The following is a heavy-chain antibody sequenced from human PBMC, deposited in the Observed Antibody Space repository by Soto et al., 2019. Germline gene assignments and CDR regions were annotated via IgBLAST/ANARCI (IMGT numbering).Heavy chain of an antibody. CDR3: AIALKVYSSPSLRY. CDR2: MNPNRGNT. V-gene: IGHV1-8*01. Sequence: QVQLVQSGAEVKKPGASVKVSCKASGYTFTSYDINWVRQATGQGLEWMGWMNPNRGNTGYAQKFEGRVTMTSNTSISTAYMELRSLISEDTAVYYCAIALKVYSSPSLRYWGQGTLVTVSS. D-gene: IGHD6-6*01. J-gene: IGHJ4*02. CDR1: GYTFTSYD.